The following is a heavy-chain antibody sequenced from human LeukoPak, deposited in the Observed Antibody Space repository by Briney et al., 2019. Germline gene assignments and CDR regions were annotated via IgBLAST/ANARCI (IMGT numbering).Heavy chain of an antibody. CDR2: IRQDESEK. V-gene: IGHV3-7*01. J-gene: IGHJ6*03. CDR1: GFTFTNYW. Sequence: TGGSLRLSCAASGFTFTNYWMTWVRQTPGKGLEWVANIRQDESEKYYVDSVKGRFSISRDSSKNILYLQLNSLRAEDTAVYYCAKDRCSNGIGCYYYYMDVWGKGTTVTISS. CDR3: AKDRCSNGIGCYYYYMDV. D-gene: IGHD2-8*01.